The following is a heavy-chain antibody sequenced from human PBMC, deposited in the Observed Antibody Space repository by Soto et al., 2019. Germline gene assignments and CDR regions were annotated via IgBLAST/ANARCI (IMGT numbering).Heavy chain of an antibody. CDR2: INDGGSK. CDR1: GFTFSSYA. CDR3: ARDATTVTTDAIFDY. D-gene: IGHD4-17*01. J-gene: IGHJ4*02. Sequence: GGSLRLSCAASGFTFSSYAMSWVRQAPGKGLEWVSTINDGGSKYYADSVKGRFTISRDNSKNTLYLQMNSLRAEDTAVYYCARDATTVTTDAIFDYWGQGTLVTVSS. V-gene: IGHV3-23*01.